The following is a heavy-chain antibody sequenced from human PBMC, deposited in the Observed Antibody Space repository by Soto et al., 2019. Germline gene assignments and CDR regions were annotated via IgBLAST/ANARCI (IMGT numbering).Heavy chain of an antibody. CDR3: VGYGHNWNDFEY. CDR2: IKRDGSET. V-gene: IGHV3-7*01. CDR1: TFIFSTYW. Sequence: EVQLVESGGGLVQPGGSLRLSCAAPTFIFSTYWMTWVRQAPGKGLEWVANIKRDGSETHYADSVKGRFTISRDNAKNSLYLQMNSLRVEDTAVYYCVGYGHNWNDFEYWVQGTLVTVCS. D-gene: IGHD1-20*01. J-gene: IGHJ4*02.